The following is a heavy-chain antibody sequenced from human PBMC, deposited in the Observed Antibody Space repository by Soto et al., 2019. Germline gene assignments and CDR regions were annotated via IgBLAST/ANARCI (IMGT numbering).Heavy chain of an antibody. Sequence: SVKVSCKASGGTFSSYAISWVRQAPGQGLEWMGGIIPIFGTANYAQKFQGRVTITADESTSTAYMELSSLRSEDTAVYYCARATGCSGGSCPLGWFDPWGQGTLVTVSS. CDR1: GGTFSSYA. CDR3: ARATGCSGGSCPLGWFDP. J-gene: IGHJ5*02. V-gene: IGHV1-69*13. CDR2: IIPIFGTA. D-gene: IGHD2-15*01.